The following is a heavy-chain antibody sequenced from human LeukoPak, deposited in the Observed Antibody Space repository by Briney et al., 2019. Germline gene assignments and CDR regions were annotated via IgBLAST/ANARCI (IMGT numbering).Heavy chain of an antibody. V-gene: IGHV4-59*08. D-gene: IGHD6-13*01. Sequence: SETLSLTCTVSGGSISSYYWSWIRQPPGKGLEWIWYIYYSGSTNYNPSLKSRVTISVDTSKNQFSLKLSSVTAADTAVYYCARLRRDSSSWTYYFDYWGQGTLVTVSS. CDR3: ARLRRDSSSWTYYFDY. CDR2: IYYSGST. J-gene: IGHJ4*02. CDR1: GGSISSYY.